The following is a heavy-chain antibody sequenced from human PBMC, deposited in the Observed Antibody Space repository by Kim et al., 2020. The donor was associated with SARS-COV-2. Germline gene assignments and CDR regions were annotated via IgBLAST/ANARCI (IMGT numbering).Heavy chain of an antibody. Sequence: IYYAYSVRGRFTVSRDSEKNSMYLQMNSLRDGDTAVYYCARDAHGLDVWGQGTTVTVSS. CDR3: ARDAHGLDV. V-gene: IGHV3-48*02. J-gene: IGHJ6*02. CDR2: I.